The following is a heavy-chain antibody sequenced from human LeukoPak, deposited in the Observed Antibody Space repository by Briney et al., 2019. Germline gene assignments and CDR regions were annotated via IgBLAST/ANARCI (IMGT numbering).Heavy chain of an antibody. J-gene: IGHJ4*02. CDR3: ARDRELWFGELLYRLMGY. CDR2: ISAYNGNT. CDR1: GYTFTSYG. Sequence: ASVKVSCKASGYTFTSYGISWVRQAPGQGLEWMGWISAYNGNTNYAQKLQGRVTMTTDTSTSTAYMELRSLRSDDTAVYYCARDRELWFGELLYRLMGYWGQGTLVTVSS. D-gene: IGHD3-10*01. V-gene: IGHV1-18*01.